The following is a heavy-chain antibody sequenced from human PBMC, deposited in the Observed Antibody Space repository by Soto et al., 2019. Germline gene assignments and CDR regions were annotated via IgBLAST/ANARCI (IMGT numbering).Heavy chain of an antibody. J-gene: IGHJ6*03. CDR1: GGSISSSSYY. CDR2: IYYSGST. Sequence: SETLSLTCTVSGGSISSSSYYWGWIRQPPGKGLEWIGSIYYSGSTYYNPSLKSRVTISVDTSKNQFSLKLSSVTAADTAVYYCARQDSTAYYMDVWGKGTTVTVSS. V-gene: IGHV4-39*01. CDR3: ARQDSTAYYMDV.